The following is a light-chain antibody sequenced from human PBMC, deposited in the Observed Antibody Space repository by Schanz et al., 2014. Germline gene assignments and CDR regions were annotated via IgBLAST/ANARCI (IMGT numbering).Light chain of an antibody. Sequence: DIVMTQSPDSLAVSLGERATVHCKSSQSVLYSSDNKNYLAWYQQKPGQPPKLLIYWASTRESGVPDRFSGSESGTDFTLTISSLQAEDVAVYYCQHYYSTPPTFGQGTKVEIK. CDR2: WAS. J-gene: IGKJ1*01. CDR3: QHYYSTPPT. V-gene: IGKV4-1*01. CDR1: QSVLYSSDNKNY.